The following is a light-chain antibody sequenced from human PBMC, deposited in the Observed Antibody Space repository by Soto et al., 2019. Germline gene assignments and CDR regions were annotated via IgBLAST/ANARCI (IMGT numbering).Light chain of an antibody. CDR1: SSDGGGHNY. Sequence: QSALTQSPSASGSPGQAVTISCTGTSSDGGGHNYVSWYQQHPGKAPKLIIYEVSKRPSGVPDRFSGSKSANTASLTVSGIQAEDEAFYYCSSTAGNNNLVFGGGTQLTV. J-gene: IGLJ3*02. CDR2: EVS. CDR3: SSTAGNNNLV. V-gene: IGLV2-8*01.